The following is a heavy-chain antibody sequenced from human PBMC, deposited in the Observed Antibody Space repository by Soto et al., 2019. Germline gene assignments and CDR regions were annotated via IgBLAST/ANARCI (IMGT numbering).Heavy chain of an antibody. CDR2: IIPIFGTA. J-gene: IGHJ6*02. CDR3: ARDGSGYRSRASPMDV. D-gene: IGHD3-22*01. V-gene: IGHV1-69*01. Sequence: QVQLVQSGAEVKKPGSSVKVSCKASGDTFSSYAISWVRQAPGQGLEWMGGIIPIFGTANYAQKFQGRVTITADESTSTAYMELSTVRSEDTAVYYCARDGSGYRSRASPMDVWGQGTTVTVSS. CDR1: GDTFSSYA.